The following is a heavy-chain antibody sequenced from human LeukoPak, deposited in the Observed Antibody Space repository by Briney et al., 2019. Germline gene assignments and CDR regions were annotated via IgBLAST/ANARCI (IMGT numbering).Heavy chain of an antibody. J-gene: IGHJ4*02. D-gene: IGHD3-3*01. CDR2: INPRGGST. V-gene: IGHV1-46*01. Sequence: ASVKASCKASGYTFTSYYIHWVRQAPGQGLEWMGTINPRGGSTAYAQKFQGRVTMTRDTSTSTVYMEMSSLRSEDTAVYYCARDRQDYDFWSGYLYYFDFWGQGTLVTVSS. CDR3: ARDRQDYDFWSGYLYYFDF. CDR1: GYTFTSYY.